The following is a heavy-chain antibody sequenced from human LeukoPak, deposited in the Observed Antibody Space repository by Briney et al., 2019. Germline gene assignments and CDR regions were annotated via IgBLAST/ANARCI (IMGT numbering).Heavy chain of an antibody. CDR1: GYSFTSYW. D-gene: IGHD2-15*01. Sequence: GESLKISCKGSGYSFTSYWISWVRQMPGKGLEWMGRIDPSDSYTNYSPSFQGHVTISADKSISTAYLQWSSLKASDTAMYYCARTPLYCSGGSCSLGGWGQGTQVTVSS. V-gene: IGHV5-10-1*01. CDR2: IDPSDSYT. J-gene: IGHJ4*02. CDR3: ARTPLYCSGGSCSLGG.